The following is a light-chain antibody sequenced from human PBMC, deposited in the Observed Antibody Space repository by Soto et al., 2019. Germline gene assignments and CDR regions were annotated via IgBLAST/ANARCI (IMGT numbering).Light chain of an antibody. CDR1: QSVDSTF. J-gene: IGKJ1*01. V-gene: IGKV3-20*01. Sequence: EIVLTQSPGSLSLSPGQRATLSCRASQSVDSTFFAWYQKKPGQAPRLLIYGASKRDTGVPDRFSGSGSGTYFTLTISRLEHEYLAVYYCQQYMSSVTFGQGTKVEI. CDR3: QQYMSSVT. CDR2: GAS.